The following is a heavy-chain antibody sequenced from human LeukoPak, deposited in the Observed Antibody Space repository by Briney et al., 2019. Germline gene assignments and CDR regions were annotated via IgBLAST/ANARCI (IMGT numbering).Heavy chain of an antibody. J-gene: IGHJ3*02. CDR1: GHPFSSYW. Sequence: GGSLRLSCAPSGHPFSSYWMHGVPHTPGGGLVSVSRFCSDGRSTGYADSVKGRFSIARDNAKNTLYLQMNSLRAADTAVYYCACDPESVVVPAGAGVGFDISGQGTMGTVSS. V-gene: IGHV3-74*01. CDR3: ACDPESVVVPAGAGVGFDI. CDR2: FCSDGRST. D-gene: IGHD2-2*01.